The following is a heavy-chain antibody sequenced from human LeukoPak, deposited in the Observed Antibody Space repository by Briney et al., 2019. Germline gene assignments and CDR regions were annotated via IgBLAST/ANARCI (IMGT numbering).Heavy chain of an antibody. Sequence: SETLSLTCTVSGYSISSGYYWGWIRQPPGKGLEWIGSIYHSGSTYYNPSLKSRVTISVDTSKNQFSLKLSSVTAADTAVYYCARHGLGTHLFDYWGQGTLVTVSS. CDR1: GYSISSGYY. V-gene: IGHV4-38-2*02. J-gene: IGHJ4*01. D-gene: IGHD1-1*01. CDR3: ARHGLGTHLFDY. CDR2: IYHSGST.